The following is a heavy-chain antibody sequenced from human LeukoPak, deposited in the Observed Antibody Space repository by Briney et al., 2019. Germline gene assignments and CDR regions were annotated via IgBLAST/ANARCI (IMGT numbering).Heavy chain of an antibody. CDR1: GGSISSGGYY. CDR3: ASCLSYYYDSSGHQVRDAFDI. J-gene: IGHJ3*02. V-gene: IGHV4-31*03. CDR2: IYYSGTS. Sequence: PSETLSLTCTVSGGSISSGGYYWSGIPQHPGEGVEWIGYIYYSGTSYCNPSLNSRVTISVDTPKNQFSLKLSSVTAADTAVYYCASCLSYYYDSSGHQVRDAFDIWGQGTMVTVSS. D-gene: IGHD3-22*01.